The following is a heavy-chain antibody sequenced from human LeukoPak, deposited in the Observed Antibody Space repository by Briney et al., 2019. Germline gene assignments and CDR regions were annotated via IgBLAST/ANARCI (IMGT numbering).Heavy chain of an antibody. V-gene: IGHV1-46*01. CDR2: INPSGGST. CDR3: ARDRGVFYDSGLLDY. CDR1: GYTFTSYY. Sequence: ASVKVSCKASGYTFTSYYTHWVRQAPGQGLEWMGIINPSGGSTSYAQKFQGRVTMTRDMSTSTVYMELSSLRSEDTAVYYCARDRGVFYDSGLLDYWGQGTLVTVSS. D-gene: IGHD3-22*01. J-gene: IGHJ4*02.